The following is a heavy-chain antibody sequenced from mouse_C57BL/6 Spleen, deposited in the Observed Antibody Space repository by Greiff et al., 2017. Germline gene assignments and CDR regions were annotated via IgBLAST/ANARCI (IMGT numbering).Heavy chain of an antibody. CDR2: INPGSGGT. V-gene: IGHV1-54*01. D-gene: IGHD1-1*01. J-gene: IGHJ3*01. CDR1: GYAFTNYL. CDR3: ARGRITTEAWFAY. Sequence: QVQLKQSGAELVRPGTSVKVSCKASGYAFTNYLIEWVKQRPGQGLEWIGVINPGSGGTNYNEKFKGKATLTADKSSSTAYMQLSSLTSEDSSVYYCARGRITTEAWFAYWGQGTLVTVSA.